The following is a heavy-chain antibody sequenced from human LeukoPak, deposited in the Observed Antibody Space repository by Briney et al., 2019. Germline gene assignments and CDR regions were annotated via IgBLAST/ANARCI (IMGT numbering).Heavy chain of an antibody. J-gene: IGHJ4*02. V-gene: IGHV3-7*01. CDR1: GFTFSSYW. D-gene: IGHD6-19*01. Sequence: PGGSLRLSCAASGFTFSSYWMSWVRQAPGKGPEWVANIKQDGSEKYYVDSVKGRFTISRDNSKNTLYLQMNSLRAEDTAVYYCAKDPLDSSGLYYFDYWGQGTLVTVSS. CDR2: IKQDGSEK. CDR3: AKDPLDSSGLYYFDY.